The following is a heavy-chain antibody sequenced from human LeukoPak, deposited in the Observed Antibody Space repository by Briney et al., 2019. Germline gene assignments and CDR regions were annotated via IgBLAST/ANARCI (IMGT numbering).Heavy chain of an antibody. J-gene: IGHJ4*02. Sequence: GASVKVSCKASGYTFTGYYMHWVRQAPGQGLEWMGWINPNSGGTNYAQKFQGWVTMTRDTSISTAYMELSRLRSDDTAVYYCARGAQVSLPAASLDYWGQGTWSPSPQ. D-gene: IGHD2-2*01. V-gene: IGHV1-2*04. CDR3: ARGAQVSLPAASLDY. CDR2: INPNSGGT. CDR1: GYTFTGYY.